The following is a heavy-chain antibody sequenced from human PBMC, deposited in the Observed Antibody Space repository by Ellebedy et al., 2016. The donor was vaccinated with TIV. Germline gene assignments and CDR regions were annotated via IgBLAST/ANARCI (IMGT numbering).Heavy chain of an antibody. CDR3: ASPMYGSGSYAAFDI. V-gene: IGHV5-51*01. Sequence: GESLKISXTGSGYSFTSYWIGWVRQMPGKGLEWMGIIYPGDSDTRYSPSFQGQVTISADKSISTAYLQWSSLKASDTAMYYCASPMYGSGSYAAFDIWGQGTMVTVSS. D-gene: IGHD3-10*01. J-gene: IGHJ3*02. CDR2: IYPGDSDT. CDR1: GYSFTSYW.